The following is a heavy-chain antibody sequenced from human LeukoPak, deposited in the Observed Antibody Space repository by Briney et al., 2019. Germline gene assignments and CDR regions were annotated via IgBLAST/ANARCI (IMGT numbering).Heavy chain of an antibody. D-gene: IGHD3-22*01. Sequence: SVKISCKASGGTFSSYAISWGRQAPGQGLEWMGGIIPIFGTANYAQQFQGRVTITTDESTSTAYMELSSLRSEDTAVYYCARHTRHYYDSSGDAFDIWGQGTMVTVSS. V-gene: IGHV1-69*05. CDR1: GGTFSSYA. J-gene: IGHJ3*02. CDR2: IIPIFGTA. CDR3: ARHTRHYYDSSGDAFDI.